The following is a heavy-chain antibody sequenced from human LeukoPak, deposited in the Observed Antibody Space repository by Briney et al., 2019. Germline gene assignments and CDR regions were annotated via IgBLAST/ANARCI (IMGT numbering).Heavy chain of an antibody. CDR2: FSVGGGTT. J-gene: IGHJ4*02. D-gene: IGHD2-21*02. CDR3: ARTPAHCGGDCYSTFDH. Sequence: PGGSLRLSCAASGFTFSSYAMSWVRQAPGKGLEWVSAFSVGGGTTFYADSVKGRFTISRDNSKNMLYLQMNSLTAEDTAVYYCARTPAHCGGDCYSTFDHWGQGTLVAVSS. CDR1: GFTFSSYA. V-gene: IGHV3-23*01.